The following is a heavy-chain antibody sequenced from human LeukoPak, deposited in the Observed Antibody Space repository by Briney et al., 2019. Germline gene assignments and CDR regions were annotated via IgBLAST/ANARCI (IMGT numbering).Heavy chain of an antibody. J-gene: IGHJ4*02. CDR2: ISYDGSKK. D-gene: IGHD6-19*01. Sequence: GGSLRLSCEASGFTFNYDMHWVRQGPGKGLEWLAVISYDGSKKDYADSVKGRFTISRDDSENTLYLQMNSLRAEDTAVYYCAKSRLPYGSASYVRDWGQGTLVTVSS. CDR3: AKSRLPYGSASYVRD. V-gene: IGHV3-30*18. CDR1: GFTFNYD.